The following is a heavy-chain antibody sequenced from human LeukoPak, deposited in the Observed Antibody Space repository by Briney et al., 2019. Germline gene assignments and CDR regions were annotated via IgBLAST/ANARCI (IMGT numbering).Heavy chain of an antibody. V-gene: IGHV4-39*01. Sequence: SETLSLTCTVSGGSISSSSYYWGWIRQPPGKGLEWIGSIYYSGSTYYNPSLKSRVTISVDTSKNQFSLQLRSVTAADTAVYYCAYSNYDILTGRIYFDYWGQGTLVTVSS. CDR2: IYYSGST. CDR1: GGSISSSSYY. J-gene: IGHJ4*02. D-gene: IGHD3-9*01. CDR3: AYSNYDILTGRIYFDY.